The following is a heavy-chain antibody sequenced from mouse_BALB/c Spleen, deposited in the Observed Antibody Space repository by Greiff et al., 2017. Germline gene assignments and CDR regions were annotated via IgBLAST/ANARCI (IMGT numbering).Heavy chain of an antibody. CDR2: ILPGSGST. CDR1: GYTFSSYW. CDR3: ARSRGGYYLRGFAY. Sequence: QVQLKQSGAELMKPGASVKISCKATGYTFSSYWIEWVKQRPGHGLEWIGEILPGSGSTNYNEKFKGKATFTADTSSNTAYMQLSSLTSEDSAVYYCARSRGGYYLRGFAYWGQGTLVTVSA. V-gene: IGHV1-9*01. D-gene: IGHD2-3*01. J-gene: IGHJ3*01.